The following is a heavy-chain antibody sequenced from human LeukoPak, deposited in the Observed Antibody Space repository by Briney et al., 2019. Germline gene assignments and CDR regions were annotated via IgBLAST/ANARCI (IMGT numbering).Heavy chain of an antibody. J-gene: IGHJ4*02. CDR2: INGGDYST. D-gene: IGHD3-10*01. Sequence: GGSLRLSCAASGFTFRTSAMSWVRQAPAKGLQWVSSINGGDYSTYYADSVKGRFTISRDSSKNILYLQMNSLRTDDTAMYYCATANPTPRGINFDSWGQGTLVTDCS. V-gene: IGHV3-23*01. CDR3: ATANPTPRGINFDS. CDR1: GFTFRTSA.